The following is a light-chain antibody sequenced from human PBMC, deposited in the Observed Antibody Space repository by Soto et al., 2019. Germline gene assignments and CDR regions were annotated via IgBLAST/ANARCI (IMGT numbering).Light chain of an antibody. V-gene: IGKV3-20*01. Sequence: EIVLTQSPGILSLSPGERATLSCRASQSISSTYLDWYQQKPGQAPRLLIYGASSRATGIPDRFSGSGSGTEFTLTISRLEPEDFAVFYCQQYGSSPRTFGQGTKVDIK. CDR2: GAS. J-gene: IGKJ1*01. CDR1: QSISSTY. CDR3: QQYGSSPRT.